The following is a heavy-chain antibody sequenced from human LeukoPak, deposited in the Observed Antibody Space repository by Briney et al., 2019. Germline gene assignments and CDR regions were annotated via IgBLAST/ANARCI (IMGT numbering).Heavy chain of an antibody. V-gene: IGHV4-38-2*02. Sequence: SETLSLTCAVSGYSLSSGYYWGWIRQPPGKGLEWIGSIYHSGSTYYNPSLKSRVTISVDTSKNQFSLKLSSVTAADTAVYYCARDLYVYGSSGYYSNWFDPWGQGTLVTVSS. CDR1: GYSLSSGYY. J-gene: IGHJ5*02. CDR2: IYHSGST. D-gene: IGHD3-22*01. CDR3: ARDLYVYGSSGYYSNWFDP.